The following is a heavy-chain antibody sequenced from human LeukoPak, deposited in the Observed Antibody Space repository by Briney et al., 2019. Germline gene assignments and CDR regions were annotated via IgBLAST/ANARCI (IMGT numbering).Heavy chain of an antibody. CDR1: GTSFTSYY. V-gene: IGHV4-34*01. D-gene: IGHD4-17*01. CDR2: VNHSAYT. Sequence: PSETLSLTCGVSGTSFTSYYWSWIRQTPGKGREWIGEVNHSAYTNMNPSLKSRVTISVDTSKNQFSLMMTSVTAADTAVYFCARMTTGHDYWGQGTLVTVSS. CDR3: ARMTTGHDY. J-gene: IGHJ4*02.